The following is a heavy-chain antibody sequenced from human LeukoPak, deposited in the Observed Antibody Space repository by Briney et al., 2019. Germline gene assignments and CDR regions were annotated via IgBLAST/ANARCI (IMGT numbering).Heavy chain of an antibody. J-gene: IGHJ4*02. CDR1: GYTFTSYA. CDR3: ARVSFTYGPLDS. D-gene: IGHD4-17*01. V-gene: IGHV1-3*01. Sequence: GASVKVSCKASGYTFTSYAMHWVRQAPGQRLEWMGWINAGNGNTKYSQKFQGRVTITRDTSASTAYMELSSLRSEDTAVYYCARVSFTYGPLDSWGPGILVTVSS. CDR2: INAGNGNT.